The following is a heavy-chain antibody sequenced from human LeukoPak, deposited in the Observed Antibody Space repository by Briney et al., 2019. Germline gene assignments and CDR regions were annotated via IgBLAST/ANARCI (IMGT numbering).Heavy chain of an antibody. CDR2: MRSTSSTI. V-gene: IGHV3-48*01. CDR3: ARSLRNAFDI. D-gene: IGHD3-3*01. CDR1: GFTFSSYA. J-gene: IGHJ3*02. Sequence: GGSLRLSCAASGFTFSSYAMSWVRQAPGKGLEWVSYMRSTSSTIYYADSVKGRFTISTDNANNSLYLQMNSLRAEDTAVYYCARSLRNAFDIWGQGTMVTVSS.